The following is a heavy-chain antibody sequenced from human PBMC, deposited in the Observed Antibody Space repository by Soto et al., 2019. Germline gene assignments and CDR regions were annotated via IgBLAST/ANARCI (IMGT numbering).Heavy chain of an antibody. CDR1: GFSFRNYG. V-gene: IGHV3-30*18. CDR3: AKGYCSGPSCYRGYGMDV. D-gene: IGHD2-2*01. Sequence: QVQLVQSGGGVVQPGRSLRLSCVASGFSFRNYGMHWVRQAPGKGLEWVAVISYEEINNKNYADSVKGRFTISRDNSKNTLYLQMDSLRAEDTAVYYCAKGYCSGPSCYRGYGMDVWGQGTTVTVSS. J-gene: IGHJ6*02. CDR2: ISYEEINNK.